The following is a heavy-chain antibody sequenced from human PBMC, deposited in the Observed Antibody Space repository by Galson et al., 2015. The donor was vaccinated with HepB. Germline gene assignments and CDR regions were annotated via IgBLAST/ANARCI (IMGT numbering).Heavy chain of an antibody. V-gene: IGHV1-2*06. Sequence: SVKVSCKASGYTSTGYYMHWVRQAPGQGLEWMGRINPNSGSTNYAQKFQGRVTMTRDTSISTAYMELSRLRSEDTAVYYCARGILLITMVQGAMGYWGQGTLVTVSS. J-gene: IGHJ4*02. CDR1: GYTSTGYY. D-gene: IGHD3-10*01. CDR3: ARGILLITMVQGAMGY. CDR2: INPNSGST.